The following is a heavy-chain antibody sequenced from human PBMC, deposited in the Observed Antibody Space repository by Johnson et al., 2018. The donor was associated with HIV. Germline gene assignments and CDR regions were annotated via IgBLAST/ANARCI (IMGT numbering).Heavy chain of an antibody. J-gene: IGHJ3*02. CDR3: AKSPRGYSSI. CDR2: INWNRGST. D-gene: IGHD6-13*01. V-gene: IGHV3-20*04. CDR1: GFTFDDYD. Sequence: VQLVESGGGVVRPGGSLRLSCAASGFTFDDYDMSWVRQAPGKGLEWVSSINWNRGSTGYADSVKGRFTISSDNAKNSLHLQMNSLGAKDTAIDYCAKSPRGYSSIWGQGTMVTVSS.